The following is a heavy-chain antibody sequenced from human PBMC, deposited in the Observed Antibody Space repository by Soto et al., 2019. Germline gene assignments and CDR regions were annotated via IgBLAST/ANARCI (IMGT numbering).Heavy chain of an antibody. V-gene: IGHV3-30*18. D-gene: IGHD1-26*01. Sequence: GGSLRLSCAASGFTFSSYGMHWVRQAPGKGLEWVAVISYDGSNKYYADSVKGRFTISRDNSKNTLYLQMNSLRAEDTAVYYCAKDSPYLGAAFDICGQGTMVTV. CDR2: ISYDGSNK. CDR3: AKDSPYLGAAFDI. J-gene: IGHJ3*02. CDR1: GFTFSSYG.